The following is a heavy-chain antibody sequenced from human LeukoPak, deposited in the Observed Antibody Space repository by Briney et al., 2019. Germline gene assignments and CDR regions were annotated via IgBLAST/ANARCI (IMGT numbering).Heavy chain of an antibody. Sequence: ASVKVSCKASGYTFTSYYIHWVRQAPGQGLEWMGIINPSGSSTSYAQKFQGRVTMSRDMSTSTVYMELSSLRSEATAVYYCAREGCSSTSCYYPFWGQGTLVTVSS. V-gene: IGHV1-46*01. CDR1: GYTFTSYY. CDR2: INPSGSST. CDR3: AREGCSSTSCYYPF. J-gene: IGHJ4*02. D-gene: IGHD2-2*01.